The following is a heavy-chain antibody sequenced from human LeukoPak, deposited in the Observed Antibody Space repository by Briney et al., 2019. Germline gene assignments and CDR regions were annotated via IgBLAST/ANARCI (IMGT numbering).Heavy chain of an antibody. V-gene: IGHV3-30*18. J-gene: IGHJ4*02. Sequence: GGSLRLSCAASGFAFSSYAMHWARQAPGKGLEWVSSISYGGTNKFYAGSVKGRFTISRDDSKNTLYLQMNSLRTEDTAVYYCAKDSSGNSGNIDSWGQGTLVTVSS. CDR1: GFAFSSYA. D-gene: IGHD5-12*01. CDR3: AKDSSGNSGNIDS. CDR2: ISYGGTNK.